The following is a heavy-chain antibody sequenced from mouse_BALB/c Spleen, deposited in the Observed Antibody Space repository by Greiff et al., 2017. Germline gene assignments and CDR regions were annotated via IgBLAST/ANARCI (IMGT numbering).Heavy chain of an antibody. CDR1: GYTFTDYE. Sequence: QVQLQQSGAELVRPGASVTLSCKASGYTFTDYEMHWVKQTPVHGLEWIGAIDPETGGTAYNQKFKGKATLTADKSSSTAYMELRSLTSEDSAVYYCTTSGSRYYYAMDYWGQGTSVTVSS. CDR2: IDPETGGT. J-gene: IGHJ4*01. V-gene: IGHV1-15*01. D-gene: IGHD1-1*01. CDR3: TTSGSRYYYAMDY.